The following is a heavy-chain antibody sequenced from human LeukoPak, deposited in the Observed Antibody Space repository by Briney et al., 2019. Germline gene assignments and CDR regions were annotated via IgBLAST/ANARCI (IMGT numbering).Heavy chain of an antibody. CDR2: IIPIFGTA. Sequence: SVKVSCKASGGTFSSYAISWVRQAPGQGLEWMGGIIPIFGTANYAQKFQGRVTITADESTSTAYVELSSLRSEDTAVYYCARSYYYDSSGLYYFDYWGQGTLVTVSS. V-gene: IGHV1-69*01. J-gene: IGHJ4*02. CDR1: GGTFSSYA. CDR3: ARSYYYDSSGLYYFDY. D-gene: IGHD3-22*01.